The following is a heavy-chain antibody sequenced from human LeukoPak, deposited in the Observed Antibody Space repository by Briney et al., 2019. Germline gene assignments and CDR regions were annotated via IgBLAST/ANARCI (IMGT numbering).Heavy chain of an antibody. V-gene: IGHV3-7*01. Sequence: GGSLRLSCAASGFTFSSYWMTWIRQAPGKGLEWLANIKQDGSEKYYVDSVKGRFTISRDNAKNSLYLQMNSLRAEDTAVYYCAAHVGNAGDFGYWGQGTLVAVPS. D-gene: IGHD4-23*01. CDR3: AAHVGNAGDFGY. CDR2: IKQDGSEK. CDR1: GFTFSSYW. J-gene: IGHJ4*02.